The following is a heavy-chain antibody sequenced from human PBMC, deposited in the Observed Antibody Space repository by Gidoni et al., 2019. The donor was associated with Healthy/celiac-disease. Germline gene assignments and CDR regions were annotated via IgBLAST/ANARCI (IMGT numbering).Heavy chain of an antibody. CDR2: IYTSGST. V-gene: IGHV4-4*07. J-gene: IGHJ6*02. CDR3: AREDEQQLVFSYYYYGMDV. D-gene: IGHD6-13*01. CDR1: GGSISSYY. Sequence: QVQLQESGPGLVKPSETLSLTCTVSGGSISSYYWSWIRQPAGKGLEWIGRIYTSGSTNYNPSLKSRVTMSVDTSKNQFSLKLSSVTAADTAVYYCAREDEQQLVFSYYYYGMDVWGQGTTVTVSS.